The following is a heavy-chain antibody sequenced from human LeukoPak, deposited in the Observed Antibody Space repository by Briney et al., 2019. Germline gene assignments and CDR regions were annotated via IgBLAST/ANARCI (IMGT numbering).Heavy chain of an antibody. V-gene: IGHV4-4*07. Sequence: SETLSLTCTVSGGSISSYYWSWIRQPAGKGLEWIGRIYTSGSTNYNPSLKSRVTMSVDTSKNQFSLKLSSVTAADTAVYYCARDQDYYGSGIRVWFDPWGQGTLVTVSS. CDR1: GGSISSYY. CDR2: IYTSGST. J-gene: IGHJ5*02. CDR3: ARDQDYYGSGIRVWFDP. D-gene: IGHD3-10*01.